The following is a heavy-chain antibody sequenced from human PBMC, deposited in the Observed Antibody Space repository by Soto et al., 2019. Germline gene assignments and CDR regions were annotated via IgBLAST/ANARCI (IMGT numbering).Heavy chain of an antibody. CDR2: ITPDGTEQ. CDR1: GFTFNTYA. Sequence: QVQLMESGGGVVQPGRSLRLSCAASGFTFNTYAMHWVRQAPGKGLEWVAVITPDGTEQYYADSVKDRFTISRDNSKKTLYLQMNSLGLEDMSIYHCAKRGILGAQGMAYFDLWGRGTLVTVSS. V-gene: IGHV3-30*18. J-gene: IGHJ2*01. CDR3: AKRGILGAQGMAYFDL. D-gene: IGHD1-26*01.